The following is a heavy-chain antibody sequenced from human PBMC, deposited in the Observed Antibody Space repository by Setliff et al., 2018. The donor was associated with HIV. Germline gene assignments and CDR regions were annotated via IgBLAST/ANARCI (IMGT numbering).Heavy chain of an antibody. CDR3: AVDRHAFDI. Sequence: ASVKVSCKVSGYTLTELSRHWLRQAPGRGLEWMGWIHTEQGFPMYAQGFTGRFVFSLDPSVSTAYLQINSLNPDDGAVYYCAVDRHAFDIWGQGTVVTVSS. CDR1: GYTLTELS. V-gene: IGHV7-4-1*02. CDR2: IHTEQGFP. D-gene: IGHD5-12*01. J-gene: IGHJ3*02.